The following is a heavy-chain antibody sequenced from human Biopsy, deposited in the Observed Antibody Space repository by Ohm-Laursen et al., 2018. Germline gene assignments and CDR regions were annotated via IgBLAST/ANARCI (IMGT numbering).Heavy chain of an antibody. V-gene: IGHV4-59*07. D-gene: IGHD7-27*01. CDR3: ARLTGDPSY. CDR1: GGSIISYY. Sequence: SDTLSLTCSVSGGSIISYYWTWIRQPPGKGLEWIGHVYNGGITNYNPSLKSRATISVDTSKNQFSLKVISVTAADTAVYYCARLTGDPSYWGQGILVTVSS. J-gene: IGHJ4*02. CDR2: VYNGGIT.